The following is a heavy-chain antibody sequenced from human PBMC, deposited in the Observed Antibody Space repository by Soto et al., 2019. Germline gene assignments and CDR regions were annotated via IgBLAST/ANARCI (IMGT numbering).Heavy chain of an antibody. D-gene: IGHD3-22*01. CDR2: IYSSGNA. Sequence: PGGSLRLSCAPSGFTVNSHYMSWVRQAPGKGLERVSVIYSSGNAYYADSVKGRFTISRHDSKNTLYLQMNSLRPEDTAVYYCVSGGPMTVVVSPGYFDYWGQGIPVTVSS. J-gene: IGHJ4*02. CDR3: VSGGPMTVVVSPGYFDY. CDR1: GFTVNSHY. V-gene: IGHV3-53*04.